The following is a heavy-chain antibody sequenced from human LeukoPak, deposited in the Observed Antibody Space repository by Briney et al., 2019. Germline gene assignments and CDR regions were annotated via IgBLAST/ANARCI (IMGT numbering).Heavy chain of an antibody. CDR1: GFTFSDYY. Sequence: GGSLRLSCAASGFTFSDYYMSWIRQAPGKGLEWLSYISSTTSYTDYADSVKGRFTISRDNAKNSLYLQMNSLRAEDTAVYYCARSSYTSGSSYFDYWGQGTRSPSPQ. V-gene: IGHV3-11*03. CDR3: ARSSYTSGSSYFDY. D-gene: IGHD3-10*01. J-gene: IGHJ4*02. CDR2: ISSTTSYT.